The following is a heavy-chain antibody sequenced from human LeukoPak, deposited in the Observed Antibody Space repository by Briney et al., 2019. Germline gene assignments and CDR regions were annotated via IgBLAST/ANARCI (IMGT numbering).Heavy chain of an antibody. CDR2: ISSSSSYI. CDR3: ARQGQLPDYYYYMDV. D-gene: IGHD2-2*01. CDR1: GFTLSSYS. Sequence: GGSLRLSCAASGFTLSSYSMNWVRQAPGKGLEWVSSISSSSSYIYYADSVKGRFTISRDNAKNSLYLQMNSLRAEDTAVYYCARQGQLPDYYYYMDVWGKGTTVTVSS. J-gene: IGHJ6*03. V-gene: IGHV3-21*01.